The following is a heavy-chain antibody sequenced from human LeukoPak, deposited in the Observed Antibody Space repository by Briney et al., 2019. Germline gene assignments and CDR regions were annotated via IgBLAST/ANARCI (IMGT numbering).Heavy chain of an antibody. J-gene: IGHJ4*01. CDR3: ARGDYTTVVTQSFDY. CDR2: MYYSGST. V-gene: IGHV4-39*07. Sequence: SETLSLTCTVSGGSISSNSYYWGWIRQPPGKGLEWIGSMYYSGSTYYNPSLKSRVTISVDTSKNQFSLKLSSVTAADTAVYYCARGDYTTVVTQSFDYWGHGTLVTVSS. CDR1: GGSISSNSYY. D-gene: IGHD4-23*01.